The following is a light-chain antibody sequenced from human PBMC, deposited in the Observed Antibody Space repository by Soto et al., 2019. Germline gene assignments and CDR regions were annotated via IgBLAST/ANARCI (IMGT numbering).Light chain of an antibody. V-gene: IGKV3-11*01. CDR2: DAS. J-gene: IGKJ4*01. CDR3: QQRSNWLN. CDR1: QSVSSY. Sequence: EIVLTQSPATLSLSPGERATLSFSASQSVSSYLAWYQQKPGQAPRRLIYDASNRATGIPARFSGSGSVTDFTLTISSLEPEDFAVYYCQQRSNWLNFGGGTKVEIK.